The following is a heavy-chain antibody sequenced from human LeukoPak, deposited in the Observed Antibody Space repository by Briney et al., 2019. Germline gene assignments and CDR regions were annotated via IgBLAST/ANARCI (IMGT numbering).Heavy chain of an antibody. J-gene: IGHJ4*02. CDR1: GGSISSSSYY. CDR3: ARLGKQLGGFDY. V-gene: IGHV4-39*01. D-gene: IGHD6-6*01. Sequence: PSETLSLTCTVSGGSISSSSYYWGWIRQPPGKGLEWIGSIYYSGSTYYNPSLKSRVTISVDTSKNQFSLKLSSVTAADTAVYYCARLGKQLGGFDYWGQGTLVTVSS. CDR2: IYYSGST.